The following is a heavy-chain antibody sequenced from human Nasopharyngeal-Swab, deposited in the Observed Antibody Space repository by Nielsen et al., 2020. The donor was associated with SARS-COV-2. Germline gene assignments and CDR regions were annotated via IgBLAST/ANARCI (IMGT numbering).Heavy chain of an antibody. J-gene: IGHJ6*02. V-gene: IGHV3-7*03. CDR1: GFTFSSYW. D-gene: IGHD5-12*01. Sequence: GESLKISCAASGFTFSSYWMSWVRQAPGKGLEWVANIKQDGSEKYYVDSVKGRFTISRDNSKNTVNLQMNSLRVEDTAIYYCAKDRDSGDDSDDYYHYYGMDVWGQGTTVTVSS. CDR3: AKDRDSGDDSDDYYHYYGMDV. CDR2: IKQDGSEK.